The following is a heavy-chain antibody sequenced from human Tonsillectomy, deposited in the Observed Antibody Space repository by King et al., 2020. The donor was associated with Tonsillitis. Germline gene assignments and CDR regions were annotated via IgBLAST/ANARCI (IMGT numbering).Heavy chain of an antibody. CDR3: ARDRMGGSPFDY. J-gene: IGHJ4*02. V-gene: IGHV1-18*04. D-gene: IGHD3-16*01. CDR2: ISAYNGNT. Sequence: QLVQSGAEAKKPGASMKVSCKASGYTFTSYDFSWVRQAPGQGLEWMGWISAYNGNTNYPQKFQGRVTMTTDTSTSTAYMELRSLRSDDTAVYYCARDRMGGSPFDYWGQGTLVTVSS. CDR1: GYTFTSYD.